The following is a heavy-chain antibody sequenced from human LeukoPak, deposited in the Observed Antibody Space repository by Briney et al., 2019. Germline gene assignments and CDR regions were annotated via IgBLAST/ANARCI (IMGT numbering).Heavy chain of an antibody. CDR2: IYHSGST. D-gene: IGHD6-13*01. CDR1: GNSISSGYY. J-gene: IGHJ4*02. Sequence: SETLSLTXAVSGNSISSGYYWGWIREPPGKGLEWIGSIYHSGSTYYNPSLKSRVTISVDTSKNQFSLKLSSVTAADTAVYYCARTGRIAAAVIDYWGQGTLVTVSS. CDR3: ARTGRIAAAVIDY. V-gene: IGHV4-38-2*01.